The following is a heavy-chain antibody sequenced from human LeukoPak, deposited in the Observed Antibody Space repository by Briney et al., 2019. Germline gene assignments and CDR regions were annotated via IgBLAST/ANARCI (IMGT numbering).Heavy chain of an antibody. Sequence: GGSLRLSCAASGYTFSSYWMHWVRQVPGQGLVWVSRIDTDGRTTDYADSVRGRFTIYRDNVQNTLYLQMNSLTAEDTAVYYCARDVAGARSYWGQGALVSVS. CDR2: IDTDGRTT. V-gene: IGHV3-74*01. D-gene: IGHD3-10*01. J-gene: IGHJ4*02. CDR3: ARDVAGARSY. CDR1: GYTFSSYW.